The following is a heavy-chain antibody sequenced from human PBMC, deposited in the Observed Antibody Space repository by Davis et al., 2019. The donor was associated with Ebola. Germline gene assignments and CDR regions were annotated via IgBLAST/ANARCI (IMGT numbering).Heavy chain of an antibody. J-gene: IGHJ4*02. CDR2: IGSSSRTI. V-gene: IGHV3-48*04. CDR1: GFTFNTYS. D-gene: IGHD1-7*01. CDR3: VRDKAMHNWNYGEDF. Sequence: GESLKISCAASGFTFNTYSMNWVRQAPGKGLEWISYIGSSSRTIYYADSVKGRFTISRDNANNFLYLQMDSLRAEDTAVYFCVRDKAMHNWNYGEDFWGQGTLVTVSS.